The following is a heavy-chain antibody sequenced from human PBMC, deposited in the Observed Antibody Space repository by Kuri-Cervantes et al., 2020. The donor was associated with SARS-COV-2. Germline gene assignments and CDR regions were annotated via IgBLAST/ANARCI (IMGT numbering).Heavy chain of an antibody. CDR2: IYYSGST. CDR1: GGSISSGQYY. Sequence: SETLSLTCTVSGGSISSGQYYWSWIRQPPGKGLEWIGYIYYSGSTNYNPSLRSRVTISVDTSKNQFSLKLSSVTAADTAVYYCARARVDYYDSSGLDYWGQGTLVTVSS. V-gene: IGHV4-61*01. D-gene: IGHD3-22*01. J-gene: IGHJ4*02. CDR3: ARARVDYYDSSGLDY.